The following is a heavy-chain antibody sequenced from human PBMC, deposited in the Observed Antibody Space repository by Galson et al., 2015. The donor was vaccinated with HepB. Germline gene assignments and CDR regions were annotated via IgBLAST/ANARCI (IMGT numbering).Heavy chain of an antibody. Sequence: LRLSCAASGFTFSDYYMSWIRQAPGKGLEWVSYISSSSSYTNYADSVKGRFTISRDNAKNSLYLQMNSLRAGDTAVYYCARAVAAQGGWFDPWGQGTLVTVSS. D-gene: IGHD6-19*01. V-gene: IGHV3-11*06. J-gene: IGHJ5*02. CDR1: GFTFSDYY. CDR3: ARAVAAQGGWFDP. CDR2: ISSSSSYT.